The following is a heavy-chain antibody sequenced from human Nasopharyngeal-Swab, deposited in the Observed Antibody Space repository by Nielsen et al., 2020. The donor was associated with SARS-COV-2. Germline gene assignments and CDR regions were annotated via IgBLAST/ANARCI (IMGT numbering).Heavy chain of an antibody. V-gene: IGHV4-34*01. J-gene: IGHJ6*03. CDR3: ARVLRGVAARPLGFGYYYYYYMDV. D-gene: IGHD6-6*01. Sequence: RQAPGKGLEWIGEINHSGSTNYNPSLKNRVTISVDTSKNQFSLKLSSVTAADTAVYYCARVLRGVAARPLGFGYYYYYYMDVWGKGTTVTVSS. CDR2: INHSGST.